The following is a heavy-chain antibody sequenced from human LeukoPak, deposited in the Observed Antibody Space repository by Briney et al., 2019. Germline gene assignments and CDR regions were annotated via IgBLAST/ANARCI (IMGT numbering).Heavy chain of an antibody. J-gene: IGHJ4*02. D-gene: IGHD3-22*01. CDR2: IYHSGST. V-gene: IGHV4-30-2*01. CDR3: ARSVLDSSGYYRFDY. Sequence: SETLSLTCTVSGGSISSGGYYWSWIRQPPGKGLEWIGYIYHSGSTYYNPSLKSRVTISVDRSKNQFSLKLSSVTAADTAVYYCARSVLDSSGYYRFDYWGQGTLVTVSS. CDR1: GGSISSGGYY.